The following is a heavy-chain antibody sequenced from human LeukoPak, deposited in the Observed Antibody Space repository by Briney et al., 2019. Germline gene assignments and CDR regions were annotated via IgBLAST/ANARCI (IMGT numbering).Heavy chain of an antibody. CDR2: ISSSSSYI. D-gene: IGHD3-3*01. Sequence: PGGSLRLSCAAAGFTFSSYSMNWGRQAPGKVLEWVSSISSSSSYIYYADSVKGRFTISRDNAKNSLYLQINSQRAEDTTLYYCARGHFGVLTGYWGQGTLVTVSS. J-gene: IGHJ1*01. CDR3: ARGHFGVLTGY. CDR1: GFTFSSYS. V-gene: IGHV3-21*01.